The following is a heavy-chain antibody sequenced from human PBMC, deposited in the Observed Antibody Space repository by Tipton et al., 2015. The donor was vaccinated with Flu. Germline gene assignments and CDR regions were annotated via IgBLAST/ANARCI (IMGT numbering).Heavy chain of an antibody. CDR1: GVAIRSGYL. Sequence: TLSLTCSVSGVAIRSGYLWAWIRQPPGRGLEWIGNIFRTGSTHLNPSLKGRVAMSVDTSKNQFSLKLSSVTAADTAVYFCARLSYCNDVSDPNYWFDPWGQGLVAAVSS. CDR3: ARLSYCNDVSDPNYWFDP. CDR2: IFRTGST. J-gene: IGHJ5*02. D-gene: IGHD2/OR15-2a*01. V-gene: IGHV4-38-2*01.